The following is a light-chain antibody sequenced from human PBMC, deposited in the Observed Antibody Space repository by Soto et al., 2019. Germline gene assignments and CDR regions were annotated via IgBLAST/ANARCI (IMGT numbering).Light chain of an antibody. CDR1: QSLVHSDGIAY. V-gene: IGKV2-30*02. J-gene: IGKJ5*01. CDR2: KVS. CDR3: MQGTHCPIT. Sequence: VVMTQSKLSLPVTLGQPATISCMASQSLVHSDGIAYFSWFQQRPGRSPRRLIYKVSNRDSGVPARFSGSGSGTDFALKISRVEAEDVGVYYCMQGTHCPITFGQGRLLEVK.